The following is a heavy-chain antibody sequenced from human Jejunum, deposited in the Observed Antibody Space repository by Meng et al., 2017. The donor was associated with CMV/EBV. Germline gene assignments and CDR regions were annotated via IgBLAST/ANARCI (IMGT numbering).Heavy chain of an antibody. D-gene: IGHD3-22*01. CDR2: FSPGGNI. J-gene: IGHJ4*02. CDR1: GDSISNYV. CDR3: ARGESRGYYYFDY. V-gene: IGHV4-4*07. Sequence: QLHLQESGPGLVRPSETLSLTCTVSGDSISNYVWSWIRQPAGKKLEWIGRFSPGGNINYIPSLKGRLTMSVDTSNNQIFLNVTSVTAADTALYYCARGESRGYYYFDYWGQGILVTVSS.